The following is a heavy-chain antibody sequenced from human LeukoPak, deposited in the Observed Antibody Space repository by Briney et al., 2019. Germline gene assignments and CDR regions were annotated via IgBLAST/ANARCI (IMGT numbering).Heavy chain of an antibody. CDR2: ISYDGSNK. CDR1: GFTFSSYG. CDR3: AKGATGLRIVGDD. Sequence: GGSLRLSCAASGFTFSSYGMHWVRQAPGKGLEWVAVISYDGSNKYYADSVKGRFTISRDNSKNTLYLQMNSLRAEDTAVYYCAKGATGLRIVGDDWGQGTLVTVSS. J-gene: IGHJ4*02. V-gene: IGHV3-30*18. D-gene: IGHD2-15*01.